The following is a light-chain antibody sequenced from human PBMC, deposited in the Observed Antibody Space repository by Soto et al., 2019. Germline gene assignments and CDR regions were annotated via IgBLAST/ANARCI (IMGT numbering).Light chain of an antibody. V-gene: IGKV1-39*01. CDR3: QQLNSYPIT. CDR2: AAS. CDR1: QSISSY. J-gene: IGKJ5*01. Sequence: DIQMTQSPSSLSASVVDRVTITCRASQSISSYLNWYQHKPGRAPDLLIYAASSLQGGVPSRFSGSGSGTDFTLTISSLQPEDFATYYCQQLNSYPITFGQGTRLEIK.